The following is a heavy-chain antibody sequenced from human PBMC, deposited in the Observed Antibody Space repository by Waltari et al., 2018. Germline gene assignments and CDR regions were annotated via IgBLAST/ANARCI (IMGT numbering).Heavy chain of an antibody. Sequence: QLQLQESGPRLVKPSETLSLTCSVSGDSITSSNYYWAWIRQPPGKGLEWIGRVYYTGSTYYKASLKSRVTISVDTSKNYFSLSLTSVTATDTAIYFCARTFMVRTIRSRGWFDPWGQGTLVTVSS. D-gene: IGHD3-10*01. CDR3: ARTFMVRTIRSRGWFDP. V-gene: IGHV4-39*02. CDR2: VYYTGST. J-gene: IGHJ5*02. CDR1: GDSITSSNYY.